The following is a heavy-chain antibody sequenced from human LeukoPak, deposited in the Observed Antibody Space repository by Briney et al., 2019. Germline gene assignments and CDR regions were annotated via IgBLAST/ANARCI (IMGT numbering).Heavy chain of an antibody. Sequence: GGSLRLTCAASGFTFSSYAMSWVRQAPGKGLEWVSAISGSGGSTYYADSVKGRFTISRDNSKNTLYLQMNSLRAEDTAVYYCAKGYCSSTSCYPNYWGQGTLVTVSS. J-gene: IGHJ4*02. V-gene: IGHV3-23*01. CDR2: ISGSGGST. CDR3: AKGYCSSTSCYPNY. CDR1: GFTFSSYA. D-gene: IGHD2-2*01.